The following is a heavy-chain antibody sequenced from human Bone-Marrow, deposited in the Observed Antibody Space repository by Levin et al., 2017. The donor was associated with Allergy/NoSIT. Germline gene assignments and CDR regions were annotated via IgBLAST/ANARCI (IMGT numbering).Heavy chain of an antibody. CDR3: ASLGQLVRLADDAFDV. J-gene: IGHJ3*01. CDR1: GFSFSTYP. CDR2: ISVSGGST. D-gene: IGHD6-6*01. Sequence: GGSLRLSCVASGFSFSTYPMSWGRQAPGKGLEWVSGISVSGGSTNYADSVKGRFTISRENSKNTLYLQLNSLRAEDTAVYCCASLGQLVRLADDAFDVWGQGTMVTVSS. V-gene: IGHV3-23*01.